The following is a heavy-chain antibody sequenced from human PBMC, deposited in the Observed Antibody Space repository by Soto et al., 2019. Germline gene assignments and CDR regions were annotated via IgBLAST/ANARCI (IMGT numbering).Heavy chain of an antibody. D-gene: IGHD3-3*01. J-gene: IGHJ3*02. CDR2: ISYDGSNK. V-gene: IGHV3-30-3*01. CDR3: ARDSTEAIFGAAGYAFDI. Sequence: VGSLRLSCAASGFTFSSYAMHWLRQAPDKGLAWVAIISYDGSNKYYADSVKGRFTISRDHSKMYLQMNSLRAEDTAMYYCARDSTEAIFGAAGYAFDIWGQGTMVTVS. CDR1: GFTFSSYA.